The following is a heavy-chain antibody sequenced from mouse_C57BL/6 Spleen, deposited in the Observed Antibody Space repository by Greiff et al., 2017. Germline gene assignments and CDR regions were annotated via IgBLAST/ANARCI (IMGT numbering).Heavy chain of an antibody. CDR1: GFTFSSYA. J-gene: IGHJ4*01. CDR2: ISSGGDYI. Sequence: EVQLQESGEGLVKPGGSLKLSCAASGFTFSSYAMSWVRQTPEKRLEWVAYISSGGDYIYYADTVKGRFTISRDNARNTLYLQMSSLKSEDTAMYYCTRDYSNYVGYAMDYWGQGTSVTVSS. V-gene: IGHV5-9-1*02. D-gene: IGHD2-5*01. CDR3: TRDYSNYVGYAMDY.